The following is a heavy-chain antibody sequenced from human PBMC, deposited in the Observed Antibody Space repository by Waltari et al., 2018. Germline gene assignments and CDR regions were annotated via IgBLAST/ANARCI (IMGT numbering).Heavy chain of an antibody. J-gene: IGHJ4*02. V-gene: IGHV1-69*13. CDR3: ASDSSGYPDY. CDR1: GGTFSSYA. D-gene: IGHD3-22*01. Sequence: QVQLVQSGAEVKKPGSSVKVSCKASGGTFSSYAISWVRQAPGQGLEWMGGISPIFGTANYGQKFPGIVTITADESTSTAYMELSSLRSDDTAVYYCASDSSGYPDYWGQGTLVTVSS. CDR2: ISPIFGTA.